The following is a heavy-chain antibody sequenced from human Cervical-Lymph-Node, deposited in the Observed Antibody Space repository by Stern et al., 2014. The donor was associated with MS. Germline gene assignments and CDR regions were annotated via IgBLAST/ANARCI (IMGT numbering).Heavy chain of an antibody. J-gene: IGHJ4*02. CDR2: VYYAGNT. CDR3: ARQAWFGQYYFDF. CDR1: GGSIYTSTYY. D-gene: IGHD3-10*01. V-gene: IGHV4-39*01. Sequence: QLQLQESGPGLVKPSETLSLSCTVSGGSIYTSTYYWAWIRQPPGKGLEWIGSVYYAGNTYYNPSLKSRVTLSVDTSRNQFSPHLSSVTAADTAVFYCARQAWFGQYYFDFWGQGTLVTVSS.